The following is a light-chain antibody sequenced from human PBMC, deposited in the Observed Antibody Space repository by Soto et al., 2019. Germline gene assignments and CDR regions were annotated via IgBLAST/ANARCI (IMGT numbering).Light chain of an antibody. CDR2: RAS. Sequence: EIVMTQSPPTLSVSPWERATLSCRASQSISTNVAWFQQKPGQAPSLLIFRASIRASGVPARFSGSGPGTEFTLTISSLQSEDFAVYFCHQYENWPKTFGQGTKVDIK. CDR3: HQYENWPKT. V-gene: IGKV3-15*01. J-gene: IGKJ1*01. CDR1: QSISTN.